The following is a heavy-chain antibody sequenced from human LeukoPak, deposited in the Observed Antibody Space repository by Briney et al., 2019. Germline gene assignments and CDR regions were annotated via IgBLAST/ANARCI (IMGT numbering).Heavy chain of an antibody. CDR3: AREDIVVVPAAENRWFDP. CDR2: INPSGDST. CDR1: GYTFTSYY. J-gene: IGHJ5*02. D-gene: IGHD2-2*01. Sequence: ASVKVSCKAFGYTFTSYYMHWVRQAPGQGLEWMGIINPSGDSTSYAQNFQGRVTMTRDTSTSTVFMELSSLRSEDTAVYYCAREDIVVVPAAENRWFDPWGQGTLVTVSS. V-gene: IGHV1-46*01.